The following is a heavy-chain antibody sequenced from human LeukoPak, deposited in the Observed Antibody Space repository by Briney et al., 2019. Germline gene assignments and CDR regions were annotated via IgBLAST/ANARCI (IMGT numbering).Heavy chain of an antibody. J-gene: IGHJ3*02. CDR1: GGSISSYY. CDR3: ARSSYYYAADAFDI. V-gene: IGHV4-59*01. D-gene: IGHD3-10*01. Sequence: SETLSLTCTVSGGSISSYYWSWIRQPPGKGLEWVGYIYYSGSTNYNPSLKNRVTISVDTSKNQFSLKLNSVTAADTAVYYCARSSYYYAADAFDIWGQGTMVTVSS. CDR2: IYYSGST.